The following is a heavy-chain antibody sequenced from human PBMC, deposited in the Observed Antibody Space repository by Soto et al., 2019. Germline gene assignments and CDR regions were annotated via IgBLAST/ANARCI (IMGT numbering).Heavy chain of an antibody. CDR2: ISAYHGNT. D-gene: IGHD6-13*01. Sequence: QVQLVQSGAEVKKPGASVKVSCKASGYTFTSYGISWVRQAPGQGLEWMGWISAYHGNTNYAQKLQGRVTMTTDTSTSTAYMELRSLRSDDTAVYYCAVGRRRGSSWYRPLDYWGQGTLVTVSS. CDR1: GYTFTSYG. V-gene: IGHV1-18*04. CDR3: AVGRRRGSSWYRPLDY. J-gene: IGHJ4*02.